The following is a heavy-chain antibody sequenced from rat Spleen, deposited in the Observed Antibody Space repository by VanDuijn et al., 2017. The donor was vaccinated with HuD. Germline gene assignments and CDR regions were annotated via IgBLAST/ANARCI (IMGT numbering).Heavy chain of an antibody. CDR3: TRDAHYYSSYIYRWYFDF. CDR1: GFSLNNYG. D-gene: IGHD1-2*01. J-gene: IGHJ1*01. V-gene: IGHV2-13*01. Sequence: QVQLKESGPGLVQPSQTLSLTCTVSGFSLNNYGVIWVRQPPGKGLEWMGVTWGNGNTNYNLVLKSRLSISRDTSKSQVFLKRNSLQTEDTAIDFCTRDAHYYSSYIYRWYFDFWGPGTMVTVSS. CDR2: TWGNGNT.